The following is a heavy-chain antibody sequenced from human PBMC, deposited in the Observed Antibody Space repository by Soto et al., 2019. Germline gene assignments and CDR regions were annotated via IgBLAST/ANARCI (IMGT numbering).Heavy chain of an antibody. D-gene: IGHD3-3*01. CDR1: GYTFTSYG. V-gene: IGHV1-18*01. Sequence: GASVKVSCKASGYTFTSYGISWVRQAPGEGLEWMGWISAYNGNTNYAQKLQGRVTMTTDTSTSKAYMELRSLRSDDTAVYYCARVGAYYDFWSGYYARGNYYGMDVWG. J-gene: IGHJ6*02. CDR3: ARVGAYYDFWSGYYARGNYYGMDV. CDR2: ISAYNGNT.